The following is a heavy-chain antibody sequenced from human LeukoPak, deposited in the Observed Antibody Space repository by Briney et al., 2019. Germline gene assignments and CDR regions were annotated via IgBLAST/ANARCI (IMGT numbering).Heavy chain of an antibody. CDR3: ARGHYYGSGSHFDY. CDR2: IYHSGST. D-gene: IGHD3-10*01. CDR1: GGSFSGYS. V-gene: IGHV4-30-2*01. Sequence: SETLSLTCAVYGGSFSGYSWSWIRQPPGKGLEWIGYIYHSGSTYYNPSLKSRVTISVDRSKNQFSLKLSSVTAADTAVYYCARGHYYGSGSHFDYWGQGTLVTVSS. J-gene: IGHJ4*02.